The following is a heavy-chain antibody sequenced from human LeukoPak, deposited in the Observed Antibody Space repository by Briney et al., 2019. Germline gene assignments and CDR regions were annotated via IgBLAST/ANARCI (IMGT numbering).Heavy chain of an antibody. Sequence: SETLSLTCTVSGGSISSSSYYWGWIRQHPGKGLEWIGSIYYSGSSYYTPSLKSRLTISVDTSKDQFSLKLTSVTAADTAVYYCAASGYSTRWYYYDFWGQGTLVTVSS. CDR3: AASGYSTRWYYYDF. CDR1: GGSISSSSYY. D-gene: IGHD2-8*01. J-gene: IGHJ4*02. V-gene: IGHV4-39*01. CDR2: IYYSGSS.